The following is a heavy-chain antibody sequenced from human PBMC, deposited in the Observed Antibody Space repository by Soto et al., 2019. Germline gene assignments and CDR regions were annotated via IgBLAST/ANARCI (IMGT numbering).Heavy chain of an antibody. V-gene: IGHV6-1*01. CDR3: ARWTLWFGEGFFLGFDP. CDR1: GDSVSSNSAA. CDR2: TYYRSKWYN. Sequence: KQSQTLSLTCAISGDSVSSNSAAWNWIRQSPSRGLEWLGRTYYRSKWYNDYAVSVKSRITINPDTSKNQFSLQLNSVTPEDTAVYYCARWTLWFGEGFFLGFDPWGQGTLVTVSS. J-gene: IGHJ5*02. D-gene: IGHD3-10*01.